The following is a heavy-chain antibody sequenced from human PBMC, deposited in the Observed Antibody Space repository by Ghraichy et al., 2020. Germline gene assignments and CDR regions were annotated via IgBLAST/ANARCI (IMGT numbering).Heavy chain of an antibody. CDR3: ACSTLGYCSGDICYYAFVI. Sequence: SETLSLTCTVSGGSVSSYYWTWIRQHPGKGLEWIGYVHYSGSANYNPSLKSRVTMSVDTSKNQLSLKLLSVTAADTAVYYCACSTLGYCSGDICYYAFVIWAQGTMVTVS. V-gene: IGHV4-59*02. CDR1: GGSVSSYY. CDR2: VHYSGSA. J-gene: IGHJ3*02. D-gene: IGHD2-15*01.